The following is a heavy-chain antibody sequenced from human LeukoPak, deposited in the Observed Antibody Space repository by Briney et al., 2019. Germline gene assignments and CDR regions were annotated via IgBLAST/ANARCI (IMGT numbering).Heavy chain of an antibody. V-gene: IGHV4-59*08. D-gene: IGHD3-3*01. CDR1: GGSISSYY. J-gene: IGHJ6*03. CDR3: ARVKYYDFWSGPSNYYYYMDV. CDR2: IYYTGTT. Sequence: SETLSLTCTVSGGSISSYYWSWIRQPPGKGLEWIGYIYYTGTTNYNPSLKGRVTISVDTSKNQFSLKLSSVTAADTAVYYCARVKYYDFWSGPSNYYYYMDVWGKGTTVTVSS.